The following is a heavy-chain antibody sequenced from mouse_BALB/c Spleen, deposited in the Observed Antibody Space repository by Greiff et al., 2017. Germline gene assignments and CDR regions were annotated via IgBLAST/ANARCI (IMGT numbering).Heavy chain of an antibody. CDR1: GFNIKDTY. Sequence: EVQLQQSGAELVKPGASVKLSCTASGFNIKDTYMHWVKQRPEQGLEWIGRIDPANGNTKYDPKFQGKATITADTSSNTAYLQLSSLTSEDTAVYYCAREDYYGSAYYFDYWGQGTTLTVSS. CDR2: IDPANGNT. J-gene: IGHJ2*01. D-gene: IGHD1-1*01. CDR3: AREDYYGSAYYFDY. V-gene: IGHV14-3*02.